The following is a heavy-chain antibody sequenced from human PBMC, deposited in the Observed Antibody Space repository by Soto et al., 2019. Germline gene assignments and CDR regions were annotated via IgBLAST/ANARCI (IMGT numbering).Heavy chain of an antibody. CDR1: GFTFSDYW. CDR2: IKRDGSTT. Sequence: GGSLRLSCAASGFTFSDYWMHWVRQAPGKGLEWVSRIKRDGSTTNYADSVKGRFTISRDNAKNTLYLEMNSLRVEDTADYYCARVKKVYYYMDVWGKGTTVTVSS. V-gene: IGHV3-74*01. J-gene: IGHJ6*03. CDR3: ARVKKVYYYMDV.